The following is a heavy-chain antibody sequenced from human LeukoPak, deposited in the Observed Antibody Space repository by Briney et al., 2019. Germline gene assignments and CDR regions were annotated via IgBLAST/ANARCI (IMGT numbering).Heavy chain of an antibody. D-gene: IGHD5-18*01. CDR3: ARVPLYTAMVGNSFDY. CDR1: GYTFTSYY. CDR2: INPSGGST. Sequence: ASVKVSCKASGYTFTSYYMHWVRQAPGQGLEWMGIINPSGGSTSYAQKFQGRVTITADESTSTAYMELSSLRSEDTAVYYCARVPLYTAMVGNSFDYWGQGTLVTVSS. J-gene: IGHJ4*02. V-gene: IGHV1-46*01.